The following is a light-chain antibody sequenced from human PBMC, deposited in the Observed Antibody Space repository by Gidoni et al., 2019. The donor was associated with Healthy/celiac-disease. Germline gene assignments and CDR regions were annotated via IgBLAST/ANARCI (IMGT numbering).Light chain of an antibody. CDR2: AAS. CDR1: QGISSY. J-gene: IGKJ1*01. V-gene: IGKV1-9*01. Sequence: DIQLTQSPSFLSASVGDRVTITCWASQGISSYLAWYQQKPGKAPKLLIYAASTLQSGVPSRFSGSGSGTEFTLTISSLQPEDFATDYCQQLNSYPQGTFGQGTKVEIK. CDR3: QQLNSYPQGT.